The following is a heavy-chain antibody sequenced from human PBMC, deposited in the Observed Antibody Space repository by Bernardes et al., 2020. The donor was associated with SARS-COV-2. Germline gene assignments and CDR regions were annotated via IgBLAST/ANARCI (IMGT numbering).Heavy chain of an antibody. V-gene: IGHV3-7*01. D-gene: IGHD6-13*01. Sequence: GGSLRLSCAASGFTFSSYWMSWVRQAPGKGLEWVANIKQDGSEKYYVDSVKGRFTISRDNAKNSLYLQMNSLRAEDTAVYYCARDFLAAAGGYYYYGMDVWGQGTTVTVSS. CDR2: IKQDGSEK. CDR1: GFTFSSYW. CDR3: ARDFLAAAGGYYYYGMDV. J-gene: IGHJ6*02.